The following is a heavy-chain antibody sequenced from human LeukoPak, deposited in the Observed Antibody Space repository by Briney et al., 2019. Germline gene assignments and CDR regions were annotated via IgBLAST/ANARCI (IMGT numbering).Heavy chain of an antibody. Sequence: SETLSLTCTVSGGSISSGGYYWSWIRQPPGKGLEWIGEIYRSGSTNYNPSLKSRVTISVDKSKNQFSLKLSSVTAADTAVYYCAREGYYSYFDYWGQGTLVTVSS. CDR3: AREGYYSYFDY. CDR2: IYRSGST. CDR1: GGSISSGGYY. J-gene: IGHJ4*02. D-gene: IGHD3-10*01. V-gene: IGHV4-30-2*01.